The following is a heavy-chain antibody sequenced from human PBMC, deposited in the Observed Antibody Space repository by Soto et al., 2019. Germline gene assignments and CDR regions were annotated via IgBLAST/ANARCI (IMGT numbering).Heavy chain of an antibody. Sequence: GASVKVSCKASGGTFSSYAISWVRQAPGQGLEWMGGIIPIFGTANYAQKFQGRVTITADESTSTAYMELSSLSSEDTALYYCARDRIGQLDYWGQGTLVTVSS. CDR1: GGTFSSYA. V-gene: IGHV1-69*13. D-gene: IGHD2-15*01. CDR2: IIPIFGTA. J-gene: IGHJ4*02. CDR3: ARDRIGQLDY.